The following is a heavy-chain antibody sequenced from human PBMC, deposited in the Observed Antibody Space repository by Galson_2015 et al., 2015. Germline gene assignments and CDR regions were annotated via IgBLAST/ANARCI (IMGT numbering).Heavy chain of an antibody. J-gene: IGHJ4*02. CDR2: IKQDGNEK. V-gene: IGHV3-7*01. Sequence: SLRLSCAASGFGFSSYWMTWVRQAPGKGLEWVANIKQDGNEKYYADSVKGRLTIFRDNAKNLLYLQMNNLRVEDTAVYYCARRGPSPDWGQGTLVTVSS. D-gene: IGHD3-10*01. CDR3: ARRGPSPD. CDR1: GFGFSSYW.